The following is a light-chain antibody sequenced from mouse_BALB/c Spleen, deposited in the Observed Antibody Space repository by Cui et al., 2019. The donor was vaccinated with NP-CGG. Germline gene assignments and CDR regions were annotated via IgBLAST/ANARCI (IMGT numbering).Light chain of an antibody. Sequence: QAVVTQESAPTTSPGETVTLTCRPSTGAVTNSNYANWVREKPDHLFTGLIGGTNNRAPGVPARFSGSLIGDKAALTITGTQTEDEAIYFCALWYSNHWVFGGGTKLTVL. V-gene: IGLV1*01. CDR2: GTN. CDR3: ALWYSNHWV. J-gene: IGLJ1*01. CDR1: TGAVTNSNY.